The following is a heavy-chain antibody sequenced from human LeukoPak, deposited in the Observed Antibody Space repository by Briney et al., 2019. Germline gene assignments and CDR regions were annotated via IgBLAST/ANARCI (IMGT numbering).Heavy chain of an antibody. Sequence: PGGSLRLSCSAAGFTLSSVPMQWVGQTAGRVLEYVSAISSNGDSTYYADSVRGRFTISRDNSKNTLSLQMTSLRAADAAVYYCVPHIHFSYAYWGRGTLVTVS. CDR1: GFTLSSVP. D-gene: IGHD5-18*01. J-gene: IGHJ4*02. V-gene: IGHV3-64D*06. CDR3: VPHIHFSYAY. CDR2: ISSNGDST.